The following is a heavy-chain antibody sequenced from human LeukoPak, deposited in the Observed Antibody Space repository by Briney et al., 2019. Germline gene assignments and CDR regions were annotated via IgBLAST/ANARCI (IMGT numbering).Heavy chain of an antibody. Sequence: SETLSVTCTVSGGSISSYYWSWIRQPPGKGLEWIGYIYYSGSTNYNPSLKSRVTISVDTSKNQFSLKLSSVTAADTAVYYCARGTDILTGYFVDYWGQGTLVTVSS. J-gene: IGHJ4*02. CDR3: ARGTDILTGYFVDY. V-gene: IGHV4-59*01. CDR2: IYYSGST. D-gene: IGHD3-9*01. CDR1: GGSISSYY.